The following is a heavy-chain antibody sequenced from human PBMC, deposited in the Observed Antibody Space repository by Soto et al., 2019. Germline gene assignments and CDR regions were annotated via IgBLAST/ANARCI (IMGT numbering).Heavy chain of an antibody. Sequence: GGSLRLSCAASGFTFSSYAMSWVRKAPGKGLEWVSAISGSGGSTYYADSVKGRFTISRDNSKNTLYLQMNSLRAEDTAVYYCAKEKIPYYYGSGSPPNWFDPWGHGTLVTVSS. CDR1: GFTFSSYA. V-gene: IGHV3-23*01. CDR3: AKEKIPYYYGSGSPPNWFDP. CDR2: ISGSGGST. J-gene: IGHJ5*02. D-gene: IGHD3-10*01.